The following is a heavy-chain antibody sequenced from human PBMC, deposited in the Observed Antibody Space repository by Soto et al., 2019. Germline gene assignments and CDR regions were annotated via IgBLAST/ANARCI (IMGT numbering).Heavy chain of an antibody. Sequence: GGSLRLSCAASGFTFSRYAMQWVRQAPGKGLEWVALISSDGSRGDYADSVKGQFTISRDNSKNTRYFQMNSLRPEDTAVYYCARDSWNDRTLFDYWGQGSLVTVSS. J-gene: IGHJ4*02. CDR3: ARDSWNDRTLFDY. D-gene: IGHD1-1*01. V-gene: IGHV3-30*14. CDR2: ISSDGSRG. CDR1: GFTFSRYA.